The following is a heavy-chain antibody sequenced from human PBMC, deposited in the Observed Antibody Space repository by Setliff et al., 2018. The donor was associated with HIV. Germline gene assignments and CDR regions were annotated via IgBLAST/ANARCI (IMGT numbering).Heavy chain of an antibody. V-gene: IGHV1-18*04. CDR2: ISASNGDT. J-gene: IGHJ4*02. CDR1: GYTFRRFG. Sequence: ASVKVSCKASGYTFRRFGITWVRQAPGQGLEWMGWISASNGDTNYAQKFQGRVTMTTDTSTSTAYMELRSLRSDDTAVYYCARAGAEVTSHFDWWGQGTLVTVPQ. D-gene: IGHD2-21*02. CDR3: ARAGAEVTSHFDW.